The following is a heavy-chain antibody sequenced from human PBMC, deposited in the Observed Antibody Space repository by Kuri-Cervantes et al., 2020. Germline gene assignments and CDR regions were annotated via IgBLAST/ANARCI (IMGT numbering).Heavy chain of an antibody. CDR2: IYYSGST. CDR3: ARGPNSSSWGWAFDI. Sequence: SETLSLTCSVSGVSVSSGTYYWSWIRQPPGKGLEWIGYIYYSGSTNYNPSLKSRVTISVDTSKNQFSLKLSSVTAADTAVYYCARGPNSSSWGWAFDIWGQGTMVTVSS. D-gene: IGHD6-13*01. V-gene: IGHV4-61*01. CDR1: GVSVSSGTYY. J-gene: IGHJ3*02.